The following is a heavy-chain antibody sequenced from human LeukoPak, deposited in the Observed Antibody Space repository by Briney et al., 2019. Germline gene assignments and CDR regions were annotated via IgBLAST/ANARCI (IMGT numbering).Heavy chain of an antibody. D-gene: IGHD1-14*01. V-gene: IGHV4-38-2*02. Sequence: PSETLSLTCTISGYSISSGYYWGWIRQPPGKGLEWIGSIYYSGNTYYNPSLKSRVTISVDTSKNQFSLKLSSVTAADTAVYYCATLNRYYYYMDVWGKGTTVTISS. J-gene: IGHJ6*03. CDR2: IYYSGNT. CDR1: GYSISSGYY. CDR3: ATLNRYYYYMDV.